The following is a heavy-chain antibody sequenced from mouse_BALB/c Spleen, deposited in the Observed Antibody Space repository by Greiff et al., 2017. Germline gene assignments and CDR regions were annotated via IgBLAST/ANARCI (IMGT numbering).Heavy chain of an antibody. J-gene: IGHJ1*01. CDR1: GFTFSSYA. D-gene: IGHD1-1*01. CDR3: ARGEFITTRYFDV. V-gene: IGHV5-9-4*01. CDR2: ISSGGSYT. Sequence: EVQRVESGGDLVKPGGSLKLSCAASGFTFSSYAMSWVRQSPEKRLEWVAEISSGGSYTYYPDTVTGRFTISRDNAKNTLYLEMSSLRSEDTAMYYCARGEFITTRYFDVWGAGTTVTVSS.